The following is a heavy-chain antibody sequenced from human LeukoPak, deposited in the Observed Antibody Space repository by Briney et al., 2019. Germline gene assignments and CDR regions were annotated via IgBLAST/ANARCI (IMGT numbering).Heavy chain of an antibody. CDR1: GGSISSYY. D-gene: IGHD5-18*01. V-gene: IGHV4-59*08. Sequence: KPSETLSLTCTVSGGSISSYYWSWIRQPPGKGLEWIGYIYYSGSTNYNPSLKSRVTISVDTSKNRFSLKLSSVTAADTAVYYCARQTRGYSYGSLSPFDYWGQGTLVTVSS. CDR2: IYYSGST. CDR3: ARQTRGYSYGSLSPFDY. J-gene: IGHJ4*02.